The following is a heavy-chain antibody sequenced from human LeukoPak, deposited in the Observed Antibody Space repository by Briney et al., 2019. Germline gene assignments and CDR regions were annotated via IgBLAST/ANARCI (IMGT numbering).Heavy chain of an antibody. CDR3: ARSNYSGLDY. J-gene: IGHJ4*02. Sequence: GGSLRLSCAASGIIISNQYLCWVRQAPRQGLEWVSIIYSDGATYFADSMKRRFTLFRDSSKNTLYLQMNNLRDEDTAVYYCARSNYSGLDYWGQGTLVTVSS. D-gene: IGHD4-11*01. V-gene: IGHV3-53*01. CDR1: GIIISNQY. CDR2: IYSDGAT.